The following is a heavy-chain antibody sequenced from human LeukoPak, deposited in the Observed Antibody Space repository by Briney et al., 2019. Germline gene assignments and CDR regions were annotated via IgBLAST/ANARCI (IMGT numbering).Heavy chain of an antibody. V-gene: IGHV4-34*01. CDR1: GGSFSGYY. Sequence: RASETLSLTCAVYGGSFSGYYWSWIRQPPGKGLEWIGEINHSGSTNYNPSLKSRVTISVDTSKNQFSLKLSSVTAADTAVYYCARAPVVISWFDPWGQGTLVTVSS. CDR2: INHSGST. CDR3: ARAPVVISWFDP. D-gene: IGHD3-22*01. J-gene: IGHJ5*02.